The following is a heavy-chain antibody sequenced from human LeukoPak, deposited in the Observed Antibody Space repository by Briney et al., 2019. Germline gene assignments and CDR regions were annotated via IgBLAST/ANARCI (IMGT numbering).Heavy chain of an antibody. V-gene: IGHV4-61*02. CDR2: IYTSGST. J-gene: IGHJ4*02. CDR1: GGSISSGSYY. D-gene: IGHD3-10*01. Sequence: TSQTLSLTCTVSGGSISSGSYYWSWIRQPAGKGLEWIGRIYTSGSTNYNPSLKSRVTISVDTSKNQFSLKLSSVTAADTAVYYCARGLTMVRAKYYFDYWGQGTLVTVSS. CDR3: ARGLTMVRAKYYFDY.